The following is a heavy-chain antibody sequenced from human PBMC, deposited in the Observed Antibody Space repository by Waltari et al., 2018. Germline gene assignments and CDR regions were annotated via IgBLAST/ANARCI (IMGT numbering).Heavy chain of an antibody. CDR2: IRSKANSYAT. Sequence: EVQLVESGGGLVQPGGSLKLSCAASGFNFSGSALHCVRQASGKGLEWVGRIRSKANSYATAYAASVKGRFTISRDDSKNTAYLQMNSLKTEDTAVYYCTRLGVGWGQGTLVTVSS. J-gene: IGHJ4*02. CDR1: GFNFSGSA. V-gene: IGHV3-73*02. CDR3: TRLGVG.